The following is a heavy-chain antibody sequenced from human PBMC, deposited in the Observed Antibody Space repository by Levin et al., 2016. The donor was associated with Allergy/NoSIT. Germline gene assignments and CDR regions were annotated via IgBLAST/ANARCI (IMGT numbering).Heavy chain of an antibody. CDR2: IYYTGNT. V-gene: IGHV4-39*01. J-gene: IGHJ4*02. D-gene: IGHD3-3*01. CDR1: SGSISSSSYY. Sequence: SETLSLTCTVSSGSISSSSYYWGWIRQPPGKQLEWIGTIYYTGNTYYNPSLKSRVTISLDTSKNQFSLKLTSVTAADTAVYYRARPWRASSFFDSWGQGTLVTVSS. CDR3: ARPWRASSFFDS.